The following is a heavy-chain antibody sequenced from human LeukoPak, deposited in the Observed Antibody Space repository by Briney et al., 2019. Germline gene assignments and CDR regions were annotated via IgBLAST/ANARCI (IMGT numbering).Heavy chain of an antibody. CDR3: ARYSYYDFWSGYTYYFDY. D-gene: IGHD3-3*01. CDR1: GFTFSDYH. J-gene: IGHJ4*02. V-gene: IGHV3-11*01. CDR2: ISSSGSTI. Sequence: GGSLRLSCAASGFTFSDYHMSWIRQAPGKGLEWVSYISSSGSTIYYADSVKGLFTISRDNAKNSLYLQMNSLRAEDTAVYYCARYSYYDFWSGYTYYFDYWGQGTLVTVSS.